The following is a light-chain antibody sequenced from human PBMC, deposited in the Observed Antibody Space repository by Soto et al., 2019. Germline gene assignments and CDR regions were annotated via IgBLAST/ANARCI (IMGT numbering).Light chain of an antibody. J-gene: IGKJ4*01. CDR3: QQYNNWPPLT. Sequence: EIVMTQSPATLSVSPGERATLFCRASQSISSNLAWYQQKAGQAPRLLIYGTSTRATGIPARFSGSGSGTEFTLTISRLQSEDFAVYYCQQYNNWPPLTFGGGTKVEFK. CDR1: QSISSN. CDR2: GTS. V-gene: IGKV3-15*01.